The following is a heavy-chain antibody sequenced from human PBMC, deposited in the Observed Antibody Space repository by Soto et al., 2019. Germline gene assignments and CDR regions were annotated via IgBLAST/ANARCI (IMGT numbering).Heavy chain of an antibody. CDR3: AKVSSSWYAGFFDL. V-gene: IGHV3-23*01. CDR2: LSDSGISI. D-gene: IGHD6-13*01. Sequence: EVQLLESGVGLVQPGGSLRLSCTASGFTFSSHAMTWVRQAPGKGLEWVSGLSDSGISIYYADSVKDRLTISRDNSKNTLYLQIHTLRAEDTAVYYCAKVSSSWYAGFFDLWGQGTLVTVSS. CDR1: GFTFSSHA. J-gene: IGHJ4*02.